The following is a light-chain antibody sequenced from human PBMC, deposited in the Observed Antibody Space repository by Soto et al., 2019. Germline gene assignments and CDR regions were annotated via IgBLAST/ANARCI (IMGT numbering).Light chain of an antibody. CDR2: DAS. Sequence: IVLTQSRAPLSLSPGQRANLSCIASQSVNIYLAWYQQKPGQAPRLLIYDASNRATGIPARFSGSGSGTDFTLTISSLEHEDIAVYYCQQRSNWRVTFGGGTKVDIK. J-gene: IGKJ4*01. CDR1: QSVNIY. V-gene: IGKV3-11*01. CDR3: QQRSNWRVT.